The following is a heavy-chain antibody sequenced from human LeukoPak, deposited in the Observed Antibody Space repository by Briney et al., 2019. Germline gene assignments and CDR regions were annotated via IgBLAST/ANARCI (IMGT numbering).Heavy chain of an antibody. CDR3: ARDFIVVPAADDAFDI. CDR1: GGSISSYY. CDR2: IYTSGST. Sequence: PSETLSLTCTVSGGSISSYYWSWIRQPAGKGLEWIGRIYTSGSTNYNPSLKSRVTMSVDASKNQFSLRLSSVTAADTAVYYCARDFIVVPAADDAFDIWGQGTMVTVSS. J-gene: IGHJ3*02. V-gene: IGHV4-4*07. D-gene: IGHD2-2*01.